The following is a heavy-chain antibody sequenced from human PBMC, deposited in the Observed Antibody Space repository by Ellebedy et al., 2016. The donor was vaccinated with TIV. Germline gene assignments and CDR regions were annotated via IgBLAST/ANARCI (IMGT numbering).Heavy chain of an antibody. CDR3: ASTFTYDSSGYYYYFDY. CDR1: GGSFSGYY. Sequence: SETLSLTCAVYGGSFSGYYWSWIRQPPGKGLEWIGYIYYSGSTNYNPSLKSRVTISVDTSKNQFSLKLSSVTAADTAVYYCASTFTYDSSGYYYYFDYWGQGTLVTVSS. V-gene: IGHV4-59*01. CDR2: IYYSGST. D-gene: IGHD3-22*01. J-gene: IGHJ4*02.